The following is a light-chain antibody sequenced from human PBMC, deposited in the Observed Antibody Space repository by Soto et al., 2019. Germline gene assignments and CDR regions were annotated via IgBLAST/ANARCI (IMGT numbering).Light chain of an antibody. Sequence: EIVMTQSPATLSVSPGERVTLSCRASESVSNNVAWYQQKPGQAPRLLIYHAITRVTGIPARFSGSGSGTELTLTISSLQSEDFAFYYCQQYNNWPLTFGGGTKVEI. J-gene: IGKJ4*01. CDR1: ESVSNN. V-gene: IGKV3-15*01. CDR3: QQYNNWPLT. CDR2: HAI.